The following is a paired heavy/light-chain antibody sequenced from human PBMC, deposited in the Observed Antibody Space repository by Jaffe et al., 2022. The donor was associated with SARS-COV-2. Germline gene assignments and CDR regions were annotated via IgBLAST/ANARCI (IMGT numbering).Heavy chain of an antibody. D-gene: IGHD1-1*01. Sequence: EVQLVESGGGLVQPGGSLSLSCAASGFSFSSYDMSWVRQAPGKGLEWVSTISASGRSTFYADSVKGRFSISRDNSKNTVYLQVNSLRAEDTAFYHCARKDTTTNNLDYWGQGTLVTVSS. V-gene: IGHV3-23*04. CDR2: ISASGRST. CDR1: GFSFSSYD. CDR3: ARKDTTTNNLDY. J-gene: IGHJ4*02.
Light chain of an antibody. CDR1: QSVSSNS. J-gene: IGKJ1*01. CDR2: DTS. V-gene: IGKV3-20*01. CDR3: QQYGGSSRT. Sequence: EIVLTQSPGTLSLSPGEGATLSCRASQSVSSNSLAWYQQKRGQAPRLLIYDTSSRATGIPDRFSGSGSGTDYTLTISRLEPEDFAVYYCQQYGGSSRTFGQGTKVEVK.